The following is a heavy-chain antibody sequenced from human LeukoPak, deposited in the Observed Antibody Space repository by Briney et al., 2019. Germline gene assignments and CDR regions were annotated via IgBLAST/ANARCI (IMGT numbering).Heavy chain of an antibody. J-gene: IGHJ4*02. CDR1: GFTFSSYA. CDR3: ATTEAIQLWSPFDY. D-gene: IGHD5-18*01. V-gene: IGHV3-30*04. Sequence: PGGSLRLSCAASGFTFSSYAMHWVRQAPGKGLEWVAVISYDGSNKYYADSVKGRFTISRDNSKNTLYLQMNSLRAEDTAVYYCATTEAIQLWSPFDYWGQGTLVTVSS. CDR2: ISYDGSNK.